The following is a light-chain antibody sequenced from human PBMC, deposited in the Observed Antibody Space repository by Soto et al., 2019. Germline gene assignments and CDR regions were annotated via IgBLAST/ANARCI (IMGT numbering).Light chain of an antibody. CDR2: DVS. CDR3: SSYTSSSTPDV. CDR1: SSDVGGYNY. Sequence: QSALTQPASVSGSPRQSITISCTGTSSDVGGYNYVSWYQQHPGKAPKLMISDVSNRPSGVSNRFSGSKSGTTASLTISGLQAEDEGDYYCSSYTSSSTPDVFGPGTKVTVL. J-gene: IGLJ1*01. V-gene: IGLV2-14*01.